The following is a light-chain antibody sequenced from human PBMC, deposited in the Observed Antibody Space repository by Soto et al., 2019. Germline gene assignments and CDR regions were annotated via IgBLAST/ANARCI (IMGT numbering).Light chain of an antibody. J-gene: IGKJ2*01. CDR3: QQYYTSPYT. V-gene: IGKV4-1*01. CDR1: QSVLYSSNNKNY. Sequence: DIVMTQSPDSLVVSLGERATINCKSSQSVLYSSNNKNYLAWYQQKPGQPPNLLIYWASTRESGVPDRFSGSGSGTDFTLTISSLQAEDVAVYYCQQYYTSPYTFGQGTKLEIK. CDR2: WAS.